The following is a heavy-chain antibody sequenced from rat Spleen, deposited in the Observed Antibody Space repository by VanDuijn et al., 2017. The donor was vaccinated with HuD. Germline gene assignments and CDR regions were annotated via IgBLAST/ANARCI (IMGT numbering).Heavy chain of an antibody. CDR3: ATHLGITVMDA. D-gene: IGHD1-9*01. J-gene: IGHJ4*01. CDR2: IIYDGSRT. CDR1: GFTFSDYN. V-gene: IGHV5S10*01. Sequence: EVQLVESGGGLVQPGRSLKLSCAASGFTFSDYNMAWVRQAPKKGLEWVATIIYDGSRTYYRDSVKGRFTISRDNAKSTLYLQMDSLRSEDTATYYCATHLGITVMDAWGQGASVTVSS.